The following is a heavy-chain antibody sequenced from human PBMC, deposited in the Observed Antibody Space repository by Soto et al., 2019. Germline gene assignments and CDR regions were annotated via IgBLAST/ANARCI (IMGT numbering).Heavy chain of an antibody. J-gene: IGHJ4*02. CDR2: IKQDGSEK. Sequence: GGSLRLSCAASGFTFSSYWMSWVRQAPGKGLGWVANIKQDGSEKYYVDSVKGRFTISRDNAKNSLYLQMNSLRAEDTAVYYCARLMDIVVVVAAIDYWGQGTLVTVSS. CDR3: ARLMDIVVVVAAIDY. CDR1: GFTFSSYW. D-gene: IGHD2-15*01. V-gene: IGHV3-7*01.